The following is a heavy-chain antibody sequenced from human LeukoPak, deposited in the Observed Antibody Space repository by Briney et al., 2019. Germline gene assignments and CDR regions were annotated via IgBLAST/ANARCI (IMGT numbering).Heavy chain of an antibody. Sequence: GESLKTSCKASGYRFTNYWIEWVRPTAGKGLAWMGIIYPSDSDTTYSPSFQGQVTISADKSTSTAYLQWSSLKASDTAMYYCARSKAAGDDYFDYWGQGTLVTVSS. CDR2: IYPSDSDT. J-gene: IGHJ4*02. CDR1: GYRFTNYW. CDR3: ARSKAAGDDYFDY. V-gene: IGHV5-51*01. D-gene: IGHD6-13*01.